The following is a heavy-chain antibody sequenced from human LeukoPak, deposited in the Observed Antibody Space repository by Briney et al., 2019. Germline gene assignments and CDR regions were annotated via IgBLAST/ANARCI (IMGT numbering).Heavy chain of an antibody. Sequence: GGSLRLSCAASGFTFNNYGMHWVRQAPGKGLEWVTLIQPSGKDKYYADSVKGRFTVSRDNSNNMLYLQLNSLRVDDTAIYYCAKRDRVTEFDYWGRGTLVTVSS. CDR2: IQPSGKDK. V-gene: IGHV3-30*02. CDR3: AKRDRVTEFDY. CDR1: GFTFNNYG. J-gene: IGHJ4*02. D-gene: IGHD2-21*02.